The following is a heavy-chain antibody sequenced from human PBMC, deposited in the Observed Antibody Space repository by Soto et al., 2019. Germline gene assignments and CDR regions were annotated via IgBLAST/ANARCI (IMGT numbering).Heavy chain of an antibody. V-gene: IGHV4-34*01. J-gene: IGHJ4*01. D-gene: IGHD1-26*01. CDR2: INHSGST. CDR1: GGSFSGYY. CDR3: AVAGGATGFDY. Sequence: ASETLSLTCAVYGGSFSGYYWSWIRQPPGKGLEWIGEINHSGSTNYNPSLKSRVTISVDTSKNQFSLKLSSVTAADTAVYYCAVAGGATGFDYWGHGTLVTVSS.